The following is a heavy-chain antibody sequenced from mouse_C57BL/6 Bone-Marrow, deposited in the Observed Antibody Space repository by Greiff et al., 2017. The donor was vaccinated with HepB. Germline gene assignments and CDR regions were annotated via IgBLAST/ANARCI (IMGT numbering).Heavy chain of an antibody. CDR2: IYPGSGST. V-gene: IGHV1-55*01. CDR1: GYTFTSYW. J-gene: IGHJ2*01. Sequence: VQLQQPGAELVKPGASVKMSCKASGYTFTSYWITWVKQRPGQGLEWIGDIYPGSGSTNYNEKFKSKATLTVDTSSSTAYMQLSSLTSEDSAVYYCARDDSYFLYYFDYWGQGTTLTVSS. D-gene: IGHD2-3*01. CDR3: ARDDSYFLYYFDY.